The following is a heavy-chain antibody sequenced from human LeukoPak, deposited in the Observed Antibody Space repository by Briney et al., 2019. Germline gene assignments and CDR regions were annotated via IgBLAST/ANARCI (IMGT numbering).Heavy chain of an antibody. V-gene: IGHV3-21*01. Sequence: GGSLRLSCAASGFTFSSYSMNWVRQAPGKGLEWVSSISSSSSYIYYADSVKGRFTISRDNAKNSLYLQVNSLRAEDTAVYYCARREDSSGYNFDYWGQGTLVTVSS. D-gene: IGHD3-22*01. J-gene: IGHJ4*02. CDR2: ISSSSSYI. CDR1: GFTFSSYS. CDR3: ARREDSSGYNFDY.